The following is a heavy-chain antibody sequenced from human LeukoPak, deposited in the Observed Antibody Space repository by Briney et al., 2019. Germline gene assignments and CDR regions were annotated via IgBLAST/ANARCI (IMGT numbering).Heavy chain of an antibody. D-gene: IGHD6-13*01. V-gene: IGHV3-30*19. CDR3: ARGIRRAIAAALDY. CDR1: GFTFSNYG. J-gene: IGHJ4*02. CDR2: ISYDGSNK. Sequence: PGGSLRLSCAASGFTFSNYGMNWVRQAPGKGLEWVAVISYDGSNKYYADSVKGRFTISRDNSKNTLYLQMNSLRAEDTAVYYCARGIRRAIAAALDYWGQGTLVTVSS.